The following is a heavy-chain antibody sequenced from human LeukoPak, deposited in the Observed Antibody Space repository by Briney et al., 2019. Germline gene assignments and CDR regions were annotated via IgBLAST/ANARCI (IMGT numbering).Heavy chain of an antibody. CDR1: GYSISSGYY. CDR2: INHSGST. J-gene: IGHJ5*02. D-gene: IGHD2-15*01. V-gene: IGHV4-38-2*02. Sequence: PSETLSLTCTVSGYSISSGYYRGWIRQPPGKGLEWIGEINHSGSTNYNPSLKSRVTISVDTSKNQFSLKLSSVTAADTAVYYCARAGVLPRYNWFDPWGQGTLVTVSS. CDR3: ARAGVLPRYNWFDP.